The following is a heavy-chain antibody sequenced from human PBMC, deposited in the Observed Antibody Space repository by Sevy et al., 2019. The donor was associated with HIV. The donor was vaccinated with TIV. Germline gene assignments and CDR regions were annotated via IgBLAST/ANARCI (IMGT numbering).Heavy chain of an antibody. V-gene: IGHV4-39*01. D-gene: IGHD2-2*02. CDR2: IYYSGST. Sequence: SETLSLTCTVSGGSISSSSYYWGWIRQPPGKGLEWIGSIYYSGSTYYNPSLKSRVTISVDTSKNQFSLKLSSVTAADTAVYYCARNGIVVVPAAIPGRFDPWGQGTLVTVSS. J-gene: IGHJ5*02. CDR3: ARNGIVVVPAAIPGRFDP. CDR1: GGSISSSSYY.